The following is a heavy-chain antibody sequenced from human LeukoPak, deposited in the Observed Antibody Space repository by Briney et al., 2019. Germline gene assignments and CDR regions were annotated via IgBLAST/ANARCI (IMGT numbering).Heavy chain of an antibody. CDR1: GFTFSSHG. J-gene: IGHJ1*01. V-gene: IGHV3-21*06. CDR3: ARDMTTATTCYLQH. CDR2: ISSRSTYR. D-gene: IGHD4-17*01. Sequence: PGGSLRLSCAASGFTFSSHGMCWVRQAPGRGLEWVSSISSRSTYRYYADSVQGRFTISRDNAMNSLCLQMNSLRAEDTAVYYCARDMTTATTCYLQHWGQGTLVTVSS.